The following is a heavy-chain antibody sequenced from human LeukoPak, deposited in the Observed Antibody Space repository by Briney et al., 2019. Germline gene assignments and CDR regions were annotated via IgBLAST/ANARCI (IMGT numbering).Heavy chain of an antibody. V-gene: IGHV1-8*02. Sequence: ASVRVSSKASGYTFGRYDINWVRKATGQGLEWTGRMNPGSGNTGYAQRFQGRVTMTRDTSTNTAYMELSGLRSEDTAIYYCARLSETAAYYYTSGYYFLGYWGQGTLVTVDS. D-gene: IGHD3-22*01. CDR1: GYTFGRYD. J-gene: IGHJ4*02. CDR3: ARLSETAAYYYTSGYYFLGY. CDR2: MNPGSGNT.